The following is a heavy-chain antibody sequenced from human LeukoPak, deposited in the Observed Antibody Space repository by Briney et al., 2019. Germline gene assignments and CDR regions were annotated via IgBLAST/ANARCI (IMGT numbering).Heavy chain of an antibody. J-gene: IGHJ3*02. CDR3: ARDRVSSLEVDAFDI. CDR1: GGSISSGGYY. Sequence: SETLSLTCTVSGGSISSGGYYWSWIRQPPGKGLEWIGYIYHSGSTYYNPSLKSRVTISVDRSKNQFSLKLSSVTAADTAVYYCARDRVSSLEVDAFDIWGQGTMVTVSS. V-gene: IGHV4-30-2*01. CDR2: IYHSGST. D-gene: IGHD6-6*01.